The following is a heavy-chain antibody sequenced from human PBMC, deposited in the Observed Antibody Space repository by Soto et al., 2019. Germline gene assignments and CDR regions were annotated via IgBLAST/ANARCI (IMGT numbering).Heavy chain of an antibody. CDR2: IIGIGDKA. J-gene: IGHJ4*02. D-gene: IGHD4-17*01. CDR3: AKDYDYGDSLPFDY. Sequence: EVQLLEAGGGLVQPGGSLRLSCAASGFSFRDYGMSWVRQAPGKGLEWLSAIIGIGDKAYYADSVRGRFTISRDNSKNTLYLQLNDLGAADTAIYYCAKDYDYGDSLPFDYWGQGTLVTVSS. CDR1: GFSFRDYG. V-gene: IGHV3-23*01.